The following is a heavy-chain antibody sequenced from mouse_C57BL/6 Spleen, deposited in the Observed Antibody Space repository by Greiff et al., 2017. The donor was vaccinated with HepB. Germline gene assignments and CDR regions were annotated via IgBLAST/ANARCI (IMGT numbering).Heavy chain of an antibody. Sequence: QVQLKESGPGLVQPSQRLSITCTVSGFSLTSYGVHWVRQSPGKGLEWLGVIWSGGSTDYNAAFISRLSISKDNSKSQVFFKMNSLQADDTAIYYCARIDYDEGYYAMDYWGQGTSVTVSS. CDR1: GFSLTSYG. V-gene: IGHV2-2*01. J-gene: IGHJ4*01. CDR3: ARIDYDEGYYAMDY. D-gene: IGHD2-4*01. CDR2: IWSGGST.